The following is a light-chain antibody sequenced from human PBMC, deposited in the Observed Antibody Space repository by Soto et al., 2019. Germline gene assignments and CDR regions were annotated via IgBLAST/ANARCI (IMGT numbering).Light chain of an antibody. CDR3: QQYGNSPRT. J-gene: IGKJ1*01. CDR2: GAS. CDR1: QSVTSNY. Sequence: EIVLTQSPGTLSLAPGERATLSCRASQSVTSNYLAWYQQKPGQAPRLLVYGASSRATGSSDRCSGSGSGTDFTLTVSRLEPEDFAVYYCQQYGNSPRTFGQGTKVDIK. V-gene: IGKV3-20*01.